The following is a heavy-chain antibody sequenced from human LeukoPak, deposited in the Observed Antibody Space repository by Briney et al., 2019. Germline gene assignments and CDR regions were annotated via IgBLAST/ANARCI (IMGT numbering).Heavy chain of an antibody. V-gene: IGHV1-69*05. CDR2: IIPIFGTA. CDR1: GGTFSSYA. Sequence: ASVKVSCKASGGTFSSYAISWVRQAPGQGLEWMGRIIPIFGTANYAQKFQGRVTITTDESTSTAYMELGSLRSEDTAVYYCAREEGYSSSCDYWGQGTLVTVSS. D-gene: IGHD6-13*01. CDR3: AREEGYSSSCDY. J-gene: IGHJ4*02.